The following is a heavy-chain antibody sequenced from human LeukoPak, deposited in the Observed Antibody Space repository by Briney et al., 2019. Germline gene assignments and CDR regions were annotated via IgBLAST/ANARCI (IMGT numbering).Heavy chain of an antibody. J-gene: IGHJ4*02. V-gene: IGHV3-23*01. CDR1: GFTFSSYA. CDR3: AKEAVDYDILTGYYTTGYFDY. Sequence: GGPLRLSCAASGFTFSSYAMSWVRQAPGKGLEWVSGISGSGGNTYYADSVKGRFTISRDNSKNTLYLQMSSLRAEDTAVYYCAKEAVDYDILTGYYTTGYFDYWGQGTLVTVSS. CDR2: ISGSGGNT. D-gene: IGHD3-9*01.